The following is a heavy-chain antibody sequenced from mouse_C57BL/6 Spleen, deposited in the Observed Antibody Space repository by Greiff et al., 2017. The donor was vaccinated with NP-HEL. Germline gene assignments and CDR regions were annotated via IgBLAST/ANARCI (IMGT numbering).Heavy chain of an antibody. CDR1: GYTFTDYN. V-gene: IGHV1-18*01. J-gene: IGHJ3*01. Sequence: EVQLQQSGPELVKPGASVKIPCKASGYTFTDYNMDWVKQSHGKSLEWIGDINPNNGGTIYNQKFTGKATLTVDKSSSTAYMELRSLTSEDTAVYYCARLGYYGSSLGWFAYWGQGTLVTVSA. D-gene: IGHD1-1*01. CDR2: INPNNGGT. CDR3: ARLGYYGSSLGWFAY.